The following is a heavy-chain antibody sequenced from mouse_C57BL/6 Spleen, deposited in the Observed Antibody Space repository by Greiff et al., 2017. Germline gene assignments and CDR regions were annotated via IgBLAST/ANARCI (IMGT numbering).Heavy chain of an antibody. D-gene: IGHD2-3*01. CDR2: IDPANGNT. V-gene: IGHV14-3*01. Sequence: VQLQQSVAELVRPGASVKLSCTASGFNIKNTYMPWVKQRPEQGLEWIGRIDPANGNTKYAPKFQGKATITADTSSNTAYLQLSSLTSEDTAIYYCARGDGYYGEFAYWGQGTLVTVSA. J-gene: IGHJ3*01. CDR3: ARGDGYYGEFAY. CDR1: GFNIKNTY.